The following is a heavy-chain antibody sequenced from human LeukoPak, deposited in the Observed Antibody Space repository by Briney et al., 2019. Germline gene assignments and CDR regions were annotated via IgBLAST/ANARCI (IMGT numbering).Heavy chain of an antibody. CDR2: ISGSGGST. CDR1: GFTFSSYA. Sequence: GGSLRLSCAASGFTFSSYAMSWVRQAPGKGLEWVSAISGSGGSTYYADSVKGRFTISRDNSKNTLYLQMNSLRAEDTALYYCARDATVTTRYFDYWGQGTLVTVSS. CDR3: ARDATVTTRYFDY. V-gene: IGHV3-23*01. J-gene: IGHJ4*02. D-gene: IGHD4-17*01.